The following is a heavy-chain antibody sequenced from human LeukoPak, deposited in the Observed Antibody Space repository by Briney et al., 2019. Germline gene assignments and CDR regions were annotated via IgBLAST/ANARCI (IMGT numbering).Heavy chain of an antibody. CDR3: ARVRSSSWSDYYYYYMDV. Sequence: SSETLSLTCTVSDGSISSGGYYWRWIRQPPGKGLERIGYIYHSGKTYYNPSLKSRVTISADGSRNQFFLKLSSVTAADTAVYYCARVRSSSWSDYYYYYMDVWGKGTTVTVSS. D-gene: IGHD6-6*01. V-gene: IGHV4-30-2*01. CDR2: IYHSGKT. J-gene: IGHJ6*03. CDR1: DGSISSGGYY.